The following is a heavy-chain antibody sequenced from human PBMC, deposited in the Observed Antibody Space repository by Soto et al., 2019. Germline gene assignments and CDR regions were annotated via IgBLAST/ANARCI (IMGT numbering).Heavy chain of an antibody. V-gene: IGHV4-34*01. CDR3: ARESYGDYTIDY. D-gene: IGHD4-17*01. CDR2: INHSGST. CDR1: GGSFSGYY. J-gene: IGHJ4*02. Sequence: SETLSLTCAVYGGSFSGYYWSWIRQPPGKGLEWIGEINHSGSTNYNPSLKSRVTISVDTSKNQFSLKLSSVTAADTAVYYCARESYGDYTIDYWGQGTLVTVSS.